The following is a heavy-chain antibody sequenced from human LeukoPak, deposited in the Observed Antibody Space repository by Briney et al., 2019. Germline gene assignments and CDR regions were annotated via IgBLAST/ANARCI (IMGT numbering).Heavy chain of an antibody. CDR2: ISAYNGNT. V-gene: IGHV1-18*01. CDR3: ARDRFTRPGAKYNWFDP. D-gene: IGHD4/OR15-4a*01. Sequence: ASVKVFCKASGYTFTSYGISWVRQAPGQGLEWMGWISAYNGNTNYAQKLQGRVTMTTDTSTSTAYMELRSLRSDDTAVYYCARDRFTRPGAKYNWFDPWGQGTLVTVSS. CDR1: GYTFTSYG. J-gene: IGHJ5*02.